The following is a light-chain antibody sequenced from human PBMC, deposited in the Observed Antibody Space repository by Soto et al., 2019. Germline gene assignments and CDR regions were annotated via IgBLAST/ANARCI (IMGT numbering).Light chain of an antibody. CDR1: QSVSSNY. Sequence: ETVLTQSPGTLSLSPGERATLSCRASQSVSSNYLAWYQHIPGQAPRLLIYGASTRATVIPDRFSGSGSGTDFTLTISRLEPEDFAVYYCQQFDRSLPSWPFGQGTKGE. CDR2: GAS. V-gene: IGKV3-20*01. CDR3: QQFDRSLPSWP. J-gene: IGKJ1*01.